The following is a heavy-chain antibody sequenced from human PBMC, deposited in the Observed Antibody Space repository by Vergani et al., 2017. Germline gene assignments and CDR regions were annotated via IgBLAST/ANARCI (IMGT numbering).Heavy chain of an antibody. V-gene: IGHV4-39*07. CDR1: GGSFSRSGYY. Sequence: QLQESGPGLVKPSETLSLTCTVSGGSFSRSGYYWAWIRQPPGKGLEWIGEINHSGSTNYNPSLKSRVTISVDTSKNQFSLKLNSVTAADTAVYYCARIPYYYGSGSYYMGSRSMDVWGQGTTVTVSS. CDR2: INHSGST. CDR3: ARIPYYYGSGSYYMGSRSMDV. J-gene: IGHJ6*02. D-gene: IGHD3-10*01.